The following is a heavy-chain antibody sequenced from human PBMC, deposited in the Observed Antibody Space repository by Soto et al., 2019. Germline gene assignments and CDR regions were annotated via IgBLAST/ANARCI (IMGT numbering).Heavy chain of an antibody. V-gene: IGHV3-21*01. CDR3: AREDGVVGATSAFDY. CDR1: GFTLTTYT. Sequence: EVQLVESGGGLVKPGGSLRLSCAASGFTLTTYTMNWVRQAPGMGLEWVSSINGRGNYKYYTDSVEDRFTISRDNAQNSLYLQMNSLRAEDTAVYYCAREDGVVGATSAFDYWGQGTLVTVSS. J-gene: IGHJ4*02. D-gene: IGHD1-26*01. CDR2: INGRGNYK.